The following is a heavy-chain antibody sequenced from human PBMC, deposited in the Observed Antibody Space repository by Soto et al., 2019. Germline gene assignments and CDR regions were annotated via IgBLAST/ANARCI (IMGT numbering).Heavy chain of an antibody. CDR3: TTGIVLKGHDAFDI. CDR2: IKSKTDGGTT. CDR1: GFTFSNAW. V-gene: IGHV3-15*01. D-gene: IGHD2-8*01. J-gene: IGHJ3*02. Sequence: GGSLRLSCAASGFTFSNAWMSWVRQAPGKGLEWVGRIKSKTDGGTTDYAAPVKGRFTISRDDSKNTLYLQMNSLKTEDTAVYYCTTGIVLKGHDAFDIWGQGTMVTFSS.